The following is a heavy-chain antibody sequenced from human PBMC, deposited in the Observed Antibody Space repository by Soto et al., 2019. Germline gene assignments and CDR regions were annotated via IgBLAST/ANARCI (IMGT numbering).Heavy chain of an antibody. CDR2: IFYSGST. J-gene: IGHJ3*02. Sequence: QVQLRESGPGLVKPSETLSLTCTVSGGSISSYYWSWIRQPPGKGLEWIGYIFYSGSTNYNPSLKSRVTISVDTSKNQFSLKLSSVTAADTAVYYCARVGYCISTSCHDAFDIWGQGTMVTVSS. V-gene: IGHV4-59*01. CDR3: ARVGYCISTSCHDAFDI. CDR1: GGSISSYY. D-gene: IGHD2-2*01.